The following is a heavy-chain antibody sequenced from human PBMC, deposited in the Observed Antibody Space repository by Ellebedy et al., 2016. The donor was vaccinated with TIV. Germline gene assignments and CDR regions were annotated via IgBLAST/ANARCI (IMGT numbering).Heavy chain of an antibody. V-gene: IGHV3-7*03. D-gene: IGHD1-26*01. CDR1: GFTFSNYY. Sequence: GESLKISCTASGFTFSNYYMSWVRQAPGKGLEWVANIKQDGSEKNYVDSVKGRFSISRDNTKNSLYLQMNSLKTEDTAVYYCVSWLVGVGYWGQGTLVTVSS. CDR3: VSWLVGVGY. J-gene: IGHJ4*02. CDR2: IKQDGSEK.